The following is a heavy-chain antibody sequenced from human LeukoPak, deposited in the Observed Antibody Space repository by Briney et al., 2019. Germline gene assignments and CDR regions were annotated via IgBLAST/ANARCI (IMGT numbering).Heavy chain of an antibody. D-gene: IGHD5-12*01. V-gene: IGHV3-33*01. CDR2: IWYDGSNK. CDR3: ARADSGYENYFDY. Sequence: GGSLRLSCAASVFTFSIYGMHWVRQAPGKGLVWVAVIWYDGSNKYYADSVKGRFTISRDNSKNTLYLQMNSLRAEDTAVYYCARADSGYENYFDYWGQGTLVTVSS. J-gene: IGHJ4*02. CDR1: VFTFSIYG.